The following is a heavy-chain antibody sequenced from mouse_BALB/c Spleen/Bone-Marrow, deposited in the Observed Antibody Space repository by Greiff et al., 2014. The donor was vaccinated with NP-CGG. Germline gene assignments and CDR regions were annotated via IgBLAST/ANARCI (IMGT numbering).Heavy chain of an antibody. D-gene: IGHD4-1*01. V-gene: IGHV5-17*02. Sequence: EVQLVESGGGLVQPGGSRKLSCAASGFTFSSFGVHWVRQAPEKGLEWIAYISSDSGAIFYADTVKGRFTISRDNPKNTLFLQMTSLRSEDTAIYFCTRGGNWEDFDYWGQGTTLTVSS. CDR2: ISSDSGAI. J-gene: IGHJ2*01. CDR1: GFTFSSFG. CDR3: TRGGNWEDFDY.